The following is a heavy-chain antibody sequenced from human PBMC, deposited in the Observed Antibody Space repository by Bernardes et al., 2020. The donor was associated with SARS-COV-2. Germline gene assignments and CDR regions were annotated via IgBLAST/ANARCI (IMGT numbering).Heavy chain of an antibody. Sequence: GGSLRLSCAASGFTFDDYAMHWVRQAPGKGLEWVSGISWNSGSIGYADSVKGRFTISRDNAKNSLYLQMNSLRAEDTALYYCAKDIGYSSSWELPHWGQGTLVTVSS. CDR1: GFTFDDYA. D-gene: IGHD6-13*01. J-gene: IGHJ4*02. CDR2: ISWNSGSI. V-gene: IGHV3-9*01. CDR3: AKDIGYSSSWELPH.